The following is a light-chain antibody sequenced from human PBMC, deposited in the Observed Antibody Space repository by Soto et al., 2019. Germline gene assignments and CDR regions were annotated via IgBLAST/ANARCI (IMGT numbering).Light chain of an antibody. CDR3: QQYNSYPTT. V-gene: IGKV1-5*01. CDR2: DAS. Sequence: DIQMTQSPSSLSASVGDRVTITCRASQSITTYLNWHQQKPGKAPKLLIYDASSLESGVPSRFSGSGSGTEFTLTISSLQPDDFATYYCQQYNSYPTTFGQGAKVDIK. CDR1: QSITTY. J-gene: IGKJ1*01.